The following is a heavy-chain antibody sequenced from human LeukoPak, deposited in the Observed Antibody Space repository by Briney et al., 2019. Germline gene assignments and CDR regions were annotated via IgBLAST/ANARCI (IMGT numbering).Heavy chain of an antibody. CDR1: GFTVSSNY. J-gene: IGHJ3*02. D-gene: IGHD2-15*01. CDR2: IKEDGSEK. V-gene: IGHV3-7*01. CDR3: ARHRSGGSQDDAFDI. Sequence: PGGSLRLSCAASGFTVSSNYMSWVRQAPGKGLEWVADIKEDGSEKYYVDSVKGRFTISRQNAKSSLFLQMNSLRAEDTAVYYCARHRSGGSQDDAFDIWGQGTMVTVSS.